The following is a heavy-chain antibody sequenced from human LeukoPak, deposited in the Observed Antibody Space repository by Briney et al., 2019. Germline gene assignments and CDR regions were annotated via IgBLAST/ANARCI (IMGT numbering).Heavy chain of an antibody. V-gene: IGHV4-59*12. D-gene: IGHD3-10*01. CDR2: IYYTGSS. Sequence: SETLSLTCTVSGDSISSSYWSWIRQPPGKGLEWIGYIYYTGSSYYNPSLKSRATTSIDMSKNQFSLKLSSVTAADTAVYYCARDLAGGDYGMDVWGQGTTVTVSS. CDR1: GDSISSSY. J-gene: IGHJ6*02. CDR3: ARDLAGGDYGMDV.